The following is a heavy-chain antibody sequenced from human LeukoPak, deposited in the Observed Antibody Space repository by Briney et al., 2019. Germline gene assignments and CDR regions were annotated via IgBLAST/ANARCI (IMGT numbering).Heavy chain of an antibody. Sequence: GGSLRLSCAASRFTFSIYAMNWVRQAPGKGLEWVSAISSSGGSTYYADSVKGRFTISRDNSKNTLYLQMNSLRAEDTAVYYCAKGRDYYYYYNMDVWGKGTTVTVSS. J-gene: IGHJ6*03. V-gene: IGHV3-23*01. CDR2: ISSSGGST. CDR1: RFTFSIYA. CDR3: AKGRDYYYYYNMDV.